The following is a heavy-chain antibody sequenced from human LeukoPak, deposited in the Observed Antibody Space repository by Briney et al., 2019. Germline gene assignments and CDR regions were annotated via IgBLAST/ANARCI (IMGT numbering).Heavy chain of an antibody. CDR3: ARGDGGYYYGMDV. CDR2: ISGSGSTI. D-gene: IGHD5-24*01. Sequence: GGSLRLSCAASGFTFNRYEMNWVRQAPGKGLEWVSYISGSGSTIYYADSVKGRFTISRDNAKDSLYLQMNSLRAEDTAVYYCARGDGGYYYGMDVWGRGTTVTVSS. V-gene: IGHV3-48*03. CDR1: GFTFNRYE. J-gene: IGHJ6*02.